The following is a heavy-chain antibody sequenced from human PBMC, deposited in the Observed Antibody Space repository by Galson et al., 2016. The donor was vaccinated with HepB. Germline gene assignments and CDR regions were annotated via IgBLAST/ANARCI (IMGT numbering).Heavy chain of an antibody. D-gene: IGHD3-10*01. V-gene: IGHV3-11*06. Sequence: SLRLSCAASGFAFGDYYMSWIRQAPEKGLEWLSYISGSSSYTDYADAVKGRSTIFRDNAKNSLDLEIDSLRAEDTAVYYCARVRGYYGLGTYLYKFDLWGQGTLVTVSS. CDR2: ISGSSSYT. CDR3: ARVRGYYGLGTYLYKFDL. CDR1: GFAFGDYY. J-gene: IGHJ4*02.